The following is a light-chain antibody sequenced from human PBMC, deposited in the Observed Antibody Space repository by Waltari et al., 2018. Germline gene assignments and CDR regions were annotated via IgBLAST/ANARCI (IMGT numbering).Light chain of an antibody. V-gene: IGKV1-6*01. J-gene: IGKJ1*01. CDR2: ATS. CDR3: LQDYIYPWT. Sequence: AIQMTQSPSSLSASVGDRVTITCRASQGISNDLGWYQQKPGKAPKLLIYATSSLQSGVPPRVSGSGSGTDFTLTISSLQPEDFATYYCLQDYIYPWTFGQGTKVEIK. CDR1: QGISND.